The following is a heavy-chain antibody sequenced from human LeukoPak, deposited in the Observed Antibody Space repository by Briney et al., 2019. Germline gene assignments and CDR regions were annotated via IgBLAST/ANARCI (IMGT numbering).Heavy chain of an antibody. CDR2: ISGSGGST. Sequence: GGSLRLSCAASGFTFSSYAMSWVRQAPGKGLERVSAISGSGGSTYYADSVKGRFTISRDNSKNTLYLQMSSLGAEDTAVYYCAKGGGSYSSSWYYFDYWGQGTLVTVSS. CDR3: AKGGGSYSSSWYYFDY. D-gene: IGHD6-13*01. V-gene: IGHV3-23*01. CDR1: GFTFSSYA. J-gene: IGHJ4*02.